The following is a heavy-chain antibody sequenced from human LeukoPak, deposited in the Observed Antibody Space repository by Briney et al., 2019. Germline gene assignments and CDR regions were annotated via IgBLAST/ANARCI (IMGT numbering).Heavy chain of an antibody. CDR3: ARGITSSANWFDP. V-gene: IGHV3-11*04. CDR1: GFTFSDYY. CDR2: ISSSGSTI. J-gene: IGHJ5*02. D-gene: IGHD2-2*01. Sequence: PGGSLRLSCAAPGFTFSDYYMSWIRQAPGKGLEWVSYISSSGSTIYYADSVKGRFTISRDNAKNSLYLLMNSLRAEDTAVYYCARGITSSANWFDPWGQRTLVTVSS.